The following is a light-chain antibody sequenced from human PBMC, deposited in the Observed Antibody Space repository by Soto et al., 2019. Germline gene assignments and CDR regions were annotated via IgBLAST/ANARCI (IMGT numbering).Light chain of an antibody. CDR3: QQRSAWPIT. V-gene: IGKV3D-11*01. Sequence: IVLTQSPAPLSLSPGARATLPCRTSQGVGHDLAWYQVKPGQAPRLLVFDASNRSTGVPPRFSGSRSGTAFTLTINSLYPEDFALSYCQQRSAWPITVGGGT. J-gene: IGKJ4*01. CDR2: DAS. CDR1: QGVGHD.